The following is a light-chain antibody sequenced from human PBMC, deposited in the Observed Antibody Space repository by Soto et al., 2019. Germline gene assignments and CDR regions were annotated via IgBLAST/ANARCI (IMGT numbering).Light chain of an antibody. CDR3: QQYNNWPPIT. CDR1: QSVRSN. CDR2: GAS. Sequence: EIVMTQSPDTLSVSPGERATLSCRASQSVRSNLAWYQQKPGQAPRLVIYGASTRATGVPARFSGSGFETEFTLTISSLQSEDFAVYYCQQYNNWPPITFGQGTRLEI. V-gene: IGKV3-15*01. J-gene: IGKJ5*01.